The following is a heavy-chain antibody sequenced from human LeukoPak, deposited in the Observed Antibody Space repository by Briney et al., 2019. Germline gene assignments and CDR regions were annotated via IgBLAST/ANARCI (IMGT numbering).Heavy chain of an antibody. Sequence: GASVKVSCKASGYTFSDYYMHWVRQAPGEGLEWMGWINPNSGRTNYAQKFQGSATMTRDTSISTAYMELSSVNSDDTANYSCATAAEAWGSPNWFFDLWGRGTLVTVSS. D-gene: IGHD7-27*01. CDR1: GYTFSDYY. CDR2: INPNSGRT. CDR3: ATAAEAWGSPNWFFDL. J-gene: IGHJ2*01. V-gene: IGHV1-2*02.